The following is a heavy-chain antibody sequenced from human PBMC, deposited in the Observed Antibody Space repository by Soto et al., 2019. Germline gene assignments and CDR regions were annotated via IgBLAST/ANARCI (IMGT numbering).Heavy chain of an antibody. D-gene: IGHD6-6*01. V-gene: IGHV1-3*01. CDR2: INAGNGNT. Sequence: ASVKVSCKASGYTFSSYTMHWVRQAPGQRLEWMGWINAGNGNTKYSQRFQGRVTVTRDTSASTAYMELSSLRSEDTAVYYCARGSHERSSSANWFDPWGQGTLVTVSS. CDR1: GYTFSSYT. CDR3: ARGSHERSSSANWFDP. J-gene: IGHJ5*02.